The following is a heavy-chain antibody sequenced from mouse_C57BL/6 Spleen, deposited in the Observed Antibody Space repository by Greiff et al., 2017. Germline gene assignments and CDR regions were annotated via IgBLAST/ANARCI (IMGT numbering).Heavy chain of an antibody. J-gene: IGHJ4*01. V-gene: IGHV1-64*01. CDR3: AREGIYYGNYPYAMDY. D-gene: IGHD2-1*01. Sequence: QVQLQQPGAELVKPGASVKLSCKASGYTFTSYWMHWVKQRPGQGLEWIGMIHPNSGSTNYNEKFKSKATLTVDKSSSTAYMQLSSLTSEDSAVYYCAREGIYYGNYPYAMDYGGQGTSVTVSS. CDR1: GYTFTSYW. CDR2: IHPNSGST.